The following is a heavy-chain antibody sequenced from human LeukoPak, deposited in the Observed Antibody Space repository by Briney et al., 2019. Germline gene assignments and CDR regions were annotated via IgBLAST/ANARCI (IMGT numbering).Heavy chain of an antibody. CDR2: ISHSGGST. D-gene: IGHD3-22*01. V-gene: IGHV3-23*01. CDR1: GITLSNYG. CDR3: AKRGVVIRVILVGFHKEAYYFDS. J-gene: IGHJ4*02. Sequence: RGGSLRLSCAVSGITLSNYGMSWVRQAPGKGLEWVAGISHSGGSTNYADSVKGRFTISRDNPKNTLYLQMNSLRADDTAVYFCAKRGVVIRVILVGFHKEAYYFDSWGQGALVTVSS.